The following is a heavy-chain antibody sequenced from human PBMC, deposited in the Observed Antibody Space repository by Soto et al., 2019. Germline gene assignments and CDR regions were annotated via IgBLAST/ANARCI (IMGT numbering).Heavy chain of an antibody. CDR1: GGSFSGYY. CDR2: INHSGST. D-gene: IGHD3-3*01. CDR3: ARGPSTYYDFWSGYSVYYYYYMDV. Sequence: SETLSLTCAVYGGSFSGYYWSWIRQPPGKGLEWIGEINHSGSTNYNPSLKSRVTISVDTSKNQFSLKLSSVTAADTAVYYCARGPSTYYDFWSGYSVYYYYYMDVWGKGTTVTVSS. J-gene: IGHJ6*03. V-gene: IGHV4-34*01.